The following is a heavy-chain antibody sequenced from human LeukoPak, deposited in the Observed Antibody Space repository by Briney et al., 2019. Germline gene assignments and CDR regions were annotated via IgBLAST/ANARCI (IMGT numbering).Heavy chain of an antibody. CDR1: GGTFSSYA. J-gene: IGHJ5*02. CDR2: IIPILGIA. D-gene: IGHD6-19*01. CDR3: ARVAGWPRHNWFDP. Sequence: GSSVKVSCKASGGTFSSYAIRWVRQAPGQGLEWMGRIIPILGIANYAQKFQGRVTITADKSTSTAYMELSSLRSEDTAVYYCARVAGWPRHNWFDPWGQGTLVTVSS. V-gene: IGHV1-69*04.